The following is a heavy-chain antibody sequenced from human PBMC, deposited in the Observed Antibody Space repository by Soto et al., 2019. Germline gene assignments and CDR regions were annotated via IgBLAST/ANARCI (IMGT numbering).Heavy chain of an antibody. CDR1: GFSLTTAGVG. CDR2: IYWDDDE. Sequence: QINLKESGPTLVKPTQTLTLTCSFSGFSLTTAGVGVGWVRQSPVEALEWLALIYWDDDERYSPSLKTRLTITKDTSKNPVVLKMTNMAPVDTATYYCAHSRNLITEDAQVGDFDYWGQGTLVTVSS. V-gene: IGHV2-5*02. J-gene: IGHJ4*02. CDR3: AHSRNLITEDAQVGDFDY. D-gene: IGHD3-10*01.